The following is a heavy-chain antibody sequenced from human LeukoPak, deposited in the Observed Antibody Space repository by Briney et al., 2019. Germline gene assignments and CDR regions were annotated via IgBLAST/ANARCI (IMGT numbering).Heavy chain of an antibody. D-gene: IGHD1-26*01. CDR2: ITGSGDDT. Sequence: GGSLRLSCAASGFSFNNYAMSWVRQTPGKGLEWVSAITGSGDDTYHADSVKGRFTISRDNSENTLYLQMNSLRAEDTAVYYCAKGGSDYDDHGYSFDYWGQGALVTVSS. CDR3: AKGGSDYDDHGYSFDY. V-gene: IGHV3-23*01. J-gene: IGHJ4*02. CDR1: GFSFNNYA.